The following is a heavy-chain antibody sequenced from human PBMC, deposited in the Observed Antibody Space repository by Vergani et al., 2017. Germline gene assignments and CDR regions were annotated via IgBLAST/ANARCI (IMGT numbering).Heavy chain of an antibody. Sequence: QVQLQESGPGLVKPSETLSLTCTVSGGSISGYYWSWIRQPPGKGLEWIGEINHSGSTNYNPSLKSRVTISVDTSKNQFSLKLSSVTAADTAVYYCARGYSYGYWGQGTLVTVSS. CDR2: INHSGST. CDR3: ARGYSYGY. D-gene: IGHD5-18*01. V-gene: IGHV4-34*01. J-gene: IGHJ4*02. CDR1: GGSISGYY.